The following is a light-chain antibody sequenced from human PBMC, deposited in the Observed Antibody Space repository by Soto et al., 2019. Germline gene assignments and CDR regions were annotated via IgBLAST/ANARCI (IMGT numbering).Light chain of an antibody. J-gene: IGKJ2*01. CDR1: QSISSW. V-gene: IGKV1-5*01. Sequence: DIQMTQSPSTLSASVGDRVTITCRARQSISSWLAWYQQKPGQAPKLLIYDASSLESGVPSRFSGSGSGTEFTLTISSLQPDDFATYYCQQYNSYSPTFGQGTKLEIK. CDR3: QQYNSYSPT. CDR2: DAS.